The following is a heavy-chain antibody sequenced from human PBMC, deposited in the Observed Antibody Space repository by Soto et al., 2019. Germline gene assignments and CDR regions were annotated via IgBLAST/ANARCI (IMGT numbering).Heavy chain of an antibody. CDR1: DGSVSSGSHY. V-gene: IGHV4-61*01. J-gene: IGHJ6*02. CDR3: ARDSSITYYYGMDV. CDR2: IYYSGST. D-gene: IGHD3-16*01. Sequence: TMSVTCTVADGSVSSGSHYRTWIRQPPGKGLEWIGNIYYSGSTNYNPSLKSRVTISVDTSKNQFSLKLSSVTAADSAVYYCARDSSITYYYGMDVWGQGTTVTVSS.